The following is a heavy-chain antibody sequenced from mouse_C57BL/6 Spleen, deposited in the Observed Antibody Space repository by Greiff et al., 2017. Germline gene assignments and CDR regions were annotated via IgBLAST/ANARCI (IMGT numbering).Heavy chain of an antibody. Sequence: VQLQQPGAELVKPGASVKMSCKASGYTFTSYWITWVKQRPGQGLEWIGDIYPGSGSTNYHEKFKSKATLTVDTSSSTAYMQLSSLTSEDSAVYDCARSGGVTDYYAMDYWGQGTSVTVSS. J-gene: IGHJ4*01. V-gene: IGHV1-55*01. CDR2: IYPGSGST. CDR1: GYTFTSYW. D-gene: IGHD2-2*01. CDR3: ARSGGVTDYYAMDY.